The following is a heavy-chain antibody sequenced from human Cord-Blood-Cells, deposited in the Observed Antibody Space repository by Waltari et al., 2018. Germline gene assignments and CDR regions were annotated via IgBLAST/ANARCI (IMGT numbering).Heavy chain of an antibody. CDR1: GGSVRSGSYY. CDR2: IYYSGST. Sequence: QVQLQESGPGLVKPSETLSLTCTVSGGSVRSGSYYWSLIRQPPGKGLEWFGYIYYSGSTNYTPSLKSRVTISVDTSKNQFSLKLSSVTAADTAVYYCARDAAAAGTGYWGQGTLVTVSS. CDR3: ARDAAAAGTGY. J-gene: IGHJ4*02. V-gene: IGHV4-61*01. D-gene: IGHD6-13*01.